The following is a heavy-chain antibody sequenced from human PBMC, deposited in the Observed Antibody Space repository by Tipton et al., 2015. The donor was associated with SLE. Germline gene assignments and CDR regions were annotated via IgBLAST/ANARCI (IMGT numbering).Heavy chain of an antibody. CDR3: ASLGIPRDYYMDV. J-gene: IGHJ6*03. CDR1: GGSISSHY. Sequence: TLSLTCTVSGGSISSHYWSWIRQPPGKGLEWIGYIYYSGSTNYNPSLKSRVTISLDTSKNQFSLKLSSVTAADTAVYYCASLGIPRDYYMDVWGKGTTVTVSS. V-gene: IGHV4-59*11. D-gene: IGHD5-18*01. CDR2: IYYSGST.